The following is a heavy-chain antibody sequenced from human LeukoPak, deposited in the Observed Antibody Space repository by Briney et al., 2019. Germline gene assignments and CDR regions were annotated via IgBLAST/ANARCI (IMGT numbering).Heavy chain of an antibody. D-gene: IGHD1-26*01. CDR2: IYYSGST. V-gene: IGHV4-61*03. Sequence: SETLSLTCTVSGGSITFSRYYWSWIRQPPGKGLEWIGYIYYSGSTNYNPSLKIRVTISVDTSNNHFSLKLSSVTAADTAVYYCARYSGSYPHDAFDIWGQGTMVTVSS. CDR3: ARYSGSYPHDAFDI. CDR1: GGSITFSRYY. J-gene: IGHJ3*02.